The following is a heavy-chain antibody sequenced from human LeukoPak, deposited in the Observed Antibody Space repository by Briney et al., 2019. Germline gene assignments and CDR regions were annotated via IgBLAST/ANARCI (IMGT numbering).Heavy chain of an antibody. CDR3: AKGGEWVVTAHFDY. D-gene: IGHD2-21*02. V-gene: IGHV3-30*18. Sequence: GGSLRLSCAASGFTFSSYGMHWVRQAPGKGLEWVAVISYDGSNKYYADSVKGRFTISRDNSKNTLYLQMNSLRAEDTAVYYCAKGGEWVVTAHFDYWGQGTLVTVSS. CDR2: ISYDGSNK. J-gene: IGHJ4*02. CDR1: GFTFSSYG.